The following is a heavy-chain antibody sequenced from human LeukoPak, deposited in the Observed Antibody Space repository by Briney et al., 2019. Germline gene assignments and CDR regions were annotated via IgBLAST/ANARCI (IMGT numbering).Heavy chain of an antibody. V-gene: IGHV4-4*07. CDR3: ASGVPRDCSSTSCYDHY. Sequence: SETLSLTCTVSVRSISSFYWSWSRQPAGKGLEWIGRIYSSGGTNYNPSLKSRVTISVDKSKNQFSLKLNSVTAADSAVYYCASGVPRDCSSTSCYDHYGGQGTLVTVSS. CDR1: VRSISSFY. J-gene: IGHJ4*02. D-gene: IGHD2-2*01. CDR2: IYSSGGT.